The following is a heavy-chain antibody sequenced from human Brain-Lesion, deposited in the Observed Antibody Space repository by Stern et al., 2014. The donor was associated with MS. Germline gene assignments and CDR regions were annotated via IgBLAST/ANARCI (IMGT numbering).Heavy chain of an antibody. CDR3: AKWPHHIAVAGTRYFQH. D-gene: IGHD6-19*01. CDR1: GFSFSTYA. V-gene: IGHV3-23*04. CDR2: ISGRGGTK. J-gene: IGHJ1*01. Sequence: QLVQSGGGLVQPGGSLRLSCAASGFSFSTYAMSWVRQTPGKGLQWVSGISGRGGTKYYADSVKGRFTISRDNSKNPLYLQMDSLRADDTAVYYCAKWPHHIAVAGTRYFQHWGQGTLVTVSS.